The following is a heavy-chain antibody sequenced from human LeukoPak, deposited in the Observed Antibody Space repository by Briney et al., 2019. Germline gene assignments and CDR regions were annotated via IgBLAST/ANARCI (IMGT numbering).Heavy chain of an antibody. J-gene: IGHJ4*02. CDR1: GGSFSGYY. Sequence: PSETLSLTCAVYGGSFSGYYWSWIRQPPGKGLEWIGEINHSGSTNYNPSLKSRVTISVDTSKNQFSLKLSSVTAADTAVYYCASAGYFDYWGQGTLVTVSS. V-gene: IGHV4-34*01. CDR2: INHSGST. CDR3: ASAGYFDY.